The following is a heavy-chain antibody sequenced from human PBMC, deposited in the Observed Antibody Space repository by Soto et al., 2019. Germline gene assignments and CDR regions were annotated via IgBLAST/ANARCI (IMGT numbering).Heavy chain of an antibody. Sequence: PGESLKISCXCSGYTFSNFWIAWVRQLPGKGLEYMGIIYPGDSETRYSPSFHGKVTISADRSIGTAYLQWSSLEASDSAFYFCARCPRSSSYFDYWGQGALVTVS. CDR2: IYPGDSET. CDR3: ARCPRSSSYFDY. D-gene: IGHD6-13*01. J-gene: IGHJ4*02. V-gene: IGHV5-51*01. CDR1: GYTFSNFW.